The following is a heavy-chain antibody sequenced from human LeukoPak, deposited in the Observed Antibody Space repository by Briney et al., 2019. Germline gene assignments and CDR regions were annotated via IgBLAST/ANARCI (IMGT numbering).Heavy chain of an antibody. CDR3: ASEMATISRDASDI. Sequence: DSVKGRFTVSRDNGKNSLFLQMSSLRAEDTAVYYCASEMATISRDASDIWGQGTMVTVSS. D-gene: IGHD5-24*01. J-gene: IGHJ3*02. V-gene: IGHV3-21*01.